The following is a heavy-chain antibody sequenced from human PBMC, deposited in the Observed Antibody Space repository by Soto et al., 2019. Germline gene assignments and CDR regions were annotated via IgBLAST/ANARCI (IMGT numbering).Heavy chain of an antibody. CDR3: ARVRGGSYASGFDY. CDR1: GGSISSYY. D-gene: IGHD2-15*01. V-gene: IGHV4-59*01. Sequence: SETLSLTCTVSGGSISSYYWSWIRQPPWKGLEWIGYIYYSGSTNYNPSLKSRVTISVDTSKNQFSLKLSSVTAADTAVYYCARVRGGSYASGFDYWGQGTLVTVST. J-gene: IGHJ4*02. CDR2: IYYSGST.